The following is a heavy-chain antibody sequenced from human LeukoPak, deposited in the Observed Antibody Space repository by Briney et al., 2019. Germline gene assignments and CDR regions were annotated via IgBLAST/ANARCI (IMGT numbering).Heavy chain of an antibody. CDR2: INPSGGST. J-gene: IGHJ4*02. CDR1: GYTFTSYY. CDR3: ARSRITIFGVVTAPQY. Sequence: ASAKVSCKASGYTFTSYYMHWVRQAPGQGLEWMGIINPSGGSTSYAQKFQGRVTMTRDTSTSTVYMELSSLRSEDTAVYYCARSRITIFGVVTAPQYWGQGTLVTVSS. D-gene: IGHD3-3*01. V-gene: IGHV1-46*01.